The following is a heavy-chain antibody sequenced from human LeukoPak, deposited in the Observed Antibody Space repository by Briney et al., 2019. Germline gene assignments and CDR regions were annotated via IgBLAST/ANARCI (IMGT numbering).Heavy chain of an antibody. CDR2: IYYSGST. Sequence: PSETLSLTCTVSSGSISSSSYYWGWIRQPPGKGLEWIGSIYYSGSTYYNPSLKSRVTISVDTSKNQFSLKLSSVTAADTAVYYCARAGGSYYPSPFDYWGQGTLVTVSS. CDR3: ARAGGSYYPSPFDY. CDR1: SGSISSSSYY. V-gene: IGHV4-39*01. D-gene: IGHD1-26*01. J-gene: IGHJ4*02.